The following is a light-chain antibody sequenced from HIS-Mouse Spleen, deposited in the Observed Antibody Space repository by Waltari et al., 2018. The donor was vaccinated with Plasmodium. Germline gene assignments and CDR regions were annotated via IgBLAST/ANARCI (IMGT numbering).Light chain of an antibody. CDR2: EVS. CDR3: SSYAGSNNLV. V-gene: IGLV2-8*01. J-gene: IGLJ2*01. Sequence: QSALTQPPSASGSPGQSVTISCTGTRSDVGGYNYVSWYQQHPAKAPKLRIYEVSKRPSGVPDRFSGSKSGNTASLTVSGLQAEDEADYYCSSYAGSNNLVFGGGTKLTVL. CDR1: RSDVGGYNY.